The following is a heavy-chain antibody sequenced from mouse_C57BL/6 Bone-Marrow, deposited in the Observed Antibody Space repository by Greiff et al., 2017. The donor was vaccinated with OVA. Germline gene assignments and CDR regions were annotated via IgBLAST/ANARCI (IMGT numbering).Heavy chain of an antibody. V-gene: IGHV3-6*01. CDR1: GYSITSGYY. Sequence: EVQLVESGPGLVKPSQSLSLTCSVTGYSITSGYYWNWIRQFPGNKLEWMGYISYDGSNNYNPSLKNRISITRDTSKNQFFLKLNSVTTEDTATYYCARGYRGDYWGQGTSVTVSS. J-gene: IGHJ4*01. CDR3: ARGYRGDY. D-gene: IGHD2-14*01. CDR2: ISYDGSN.